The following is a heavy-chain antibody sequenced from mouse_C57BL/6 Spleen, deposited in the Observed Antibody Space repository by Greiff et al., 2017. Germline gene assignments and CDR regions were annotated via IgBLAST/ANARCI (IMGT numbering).Heavy chain of an antibody. CDR2: INPSNGGT. CDR3: ARPTVVAPYAMDY. D-gene: IGHD1-1*01. Sequence: QVQLQQPGTELVKPGASVKLSCKASGYTFTSYWMHWVKQRPGQGLEWIGNINPSNGGTNYNEKFKSKVTLSVDKSSSTAYMQISSLTSEDSAVYYCARPTVVAPYAMDYWGQGTSVTVSS. CDR1: GYTFTSYW. V-gene: IGHV1-53*01. J-gene: IGHJ4*01.